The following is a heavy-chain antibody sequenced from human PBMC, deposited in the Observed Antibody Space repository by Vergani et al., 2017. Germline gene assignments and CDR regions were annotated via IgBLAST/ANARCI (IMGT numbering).Heavy chain of an antibody. CDR2: ISWNSGST. D-gene: IGHD3-22*01. V-gene: IGHV3-9*01. J-gene: IGHJ4*02. Sequence: EVQLVESGGGLVQPGRSLRLSCAASGFTFDDYAMHWVRQAPGKGLEWVSGISWNSGSTGYADSVKGRFTISRDNAKNSLYLQMNSLRAEDTAVYYCANVDYYDSSGYFPFDYWGQGTLVTVSS. CDR1: GFTFDDYA. CDR3: ANVDYYDSSGYFPFDY.